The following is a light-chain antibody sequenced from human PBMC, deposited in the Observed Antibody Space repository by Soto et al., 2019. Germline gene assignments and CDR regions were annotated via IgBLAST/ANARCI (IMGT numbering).Light chain of an antibody. J-gene: IGKJ1*01. Sequence: DVQMTQSPSTLSASVGDRVTITCRASQSIGDWLAWFQQKPGRAPKLLIYKASSLESGVPSTFRGSASGTEFTLTIRILQPDDFATDYCQQYYGYSLTFGQRTKVDIK. CDR2: KAS. CDR3: QQYYGYSLT. CDR1: QSIGDW. V-gene: IGKV1-5*03.